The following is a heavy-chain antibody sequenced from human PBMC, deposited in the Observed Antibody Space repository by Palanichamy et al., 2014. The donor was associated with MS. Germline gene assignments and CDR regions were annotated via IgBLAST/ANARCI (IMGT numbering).Heavy chain of an antibody. D-gene: IGHD6-13*01. CDR2: IDSDGNNI. V-gene: IGHV3-74*03. CDR1: GFTFSSYW. J-gene: IGHJ6*02. CDR3: ARVLAGGCMDV. Sequence: EVQLVESEGGVLQPGGSLRLSCAASGFTFSSYWMHWVRQASGKGLVWVSRIDSDGNNIQYAGSVKGRFTISRDNAKNTLYLQMNSLRVKDTAVYYCARVLAGGCMDVWGQGTTVTISS.